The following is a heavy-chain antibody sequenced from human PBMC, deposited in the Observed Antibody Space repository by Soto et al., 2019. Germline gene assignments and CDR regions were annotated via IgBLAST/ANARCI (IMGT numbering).Heavy chain of an antibody. D-gene: IGHD6-6*01. CDR3: ASGSHVPHY. CDR1: GGSISSGGYS. CDR2: ISHSGST. V-gene: IGHV4-30-2*01. Sequence: QLRLQESGSGLVKPSQTLSLTCAVSGGSISSGGYSWSWIRQPPGKGLEWIGYISHSGSTYYNPSLKSRVTISVDRSKNQFSLKLSSVTAADTAVYYCASGSHVPHYWGQGTLVTVSS. J-gene: IGHJ4*02.